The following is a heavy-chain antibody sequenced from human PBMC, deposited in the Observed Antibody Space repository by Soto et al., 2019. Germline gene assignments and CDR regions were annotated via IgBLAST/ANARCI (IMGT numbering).Heavy chain of an antibody. CDR3: TRASFAHYYYGMDV. J-gene: IGHJ6*02. V-gene: IGHV3-49*04. CDR2: IRSKAYGGTT. D-gene: IGHD3-16*01. CDR1: GFTFGYYA. Sequence: PGGSLRLSCTASGFTFGYYAMSWVRQAPGKGLEWVGFIRSKAYGGTTEYAASVKGRFTISRDDSKSIAYLQMNSLKTEDTAVYYCTRASFAHYYYGMDVWGQGTTVTVSS.